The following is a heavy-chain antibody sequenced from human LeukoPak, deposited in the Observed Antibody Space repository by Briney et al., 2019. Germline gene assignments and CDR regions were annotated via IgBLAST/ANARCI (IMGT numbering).Heavy chain of an antibody. CDR2: MNPNSGNT. V-gene: IGHV1-8*02. CDR3: ARGIPIFGVSMDV. Sequence: GGSLRLSCAASGFTFSSYDINWVRQATGQGLEWMGWMNPNSGNTGYAQKFQGRVTMTRNTSISTAYMELSSLRSEDTAVYYCARGIPIFGVSMDVWGQGTTVTVSS. J-gene: IGHJ6*02. D-gene: IGHD3-3*01. CDR1: GFTFSSYD.